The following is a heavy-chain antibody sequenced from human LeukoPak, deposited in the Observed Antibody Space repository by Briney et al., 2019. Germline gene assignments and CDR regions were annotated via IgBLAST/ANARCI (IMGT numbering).Heavy chain of an antibody. CDR3: ARGNGDTAMVTEFDY. Sequence: GGSLRLSCAASGFTFSSDSMNRVRQAPGKGLEWVSSINSSSSYIYYAASVNGRFTITRDNAKNSLYLQMNSLRAEDTAVYYCARGNGDTAMVTEFDYWGQGTLVTVSS. J-gene: IGHJ4*02. CDR2: INSSSSYI. CDR1: GFTFSSDS. V-gene: IGHV3-21*01. D-gene: IGHD5-18*01.